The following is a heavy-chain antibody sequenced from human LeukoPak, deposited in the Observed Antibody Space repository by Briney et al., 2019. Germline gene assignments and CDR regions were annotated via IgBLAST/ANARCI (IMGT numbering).Heavy chain of an antibody. CDR3: ARVRASEAGFDN. CDR2: VYYGGST. V-gene: IGHV4-59*01. Sequence: PSETLSLTCTVSGGSISNYYWTWIRQPPGKELEWIGYVYYGGSTNGNPSLRSRLTISVDTSKNRFSLELSSVTAADTAVYYCARVRASEAGFDNWGQGTLVTVSS. CDR1: GGSISNYY. D-gene: IGHD6-19*01. J-gene: IGHJ4*02.